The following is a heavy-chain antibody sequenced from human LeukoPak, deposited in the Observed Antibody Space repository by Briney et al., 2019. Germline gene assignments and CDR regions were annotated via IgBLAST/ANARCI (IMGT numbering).Heavy chain of an antibody. J-gene: IGHJ4*02. V-gene: IGHV3-33*01. CDR3: AREPTIAAAGCLDY. D-gene: IGHD6-13*01. CDR1: GFTFSSYG. CDR2: IWYDGSNK. Sequence: GRSLRLSCAASGFTFSSYGMHWVRQAPGKGLEWVAVIWYDGSNKYYADSVKGRFTISRDNSKNTLYLQMNSLRAEDTAAYYCAREPTIAAAGCLDYWGQGTLVTVSS.